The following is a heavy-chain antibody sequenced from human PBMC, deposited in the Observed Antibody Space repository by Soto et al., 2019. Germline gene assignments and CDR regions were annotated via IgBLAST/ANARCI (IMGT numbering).Heavy chain of an antibody. Sequence: SVKVSCKASGGTFSSYAISWVRQAPGQGLEWMGGIIPIFGTANYAQKFQGRVTITADESTSTAYMELSSLRSEDTAVYYCARDLSAYYYDSSGYHFDYWGQGTLVTVSS. CDR1: GGTFSSYA. CDR2: IIPIFGTA. J-gene: IGHJ4*02. D-gene: IGHD3-22*01. CDR3: ARDLSAYYYDSSGYHFDY. V-gene: IGHV1-69*13.